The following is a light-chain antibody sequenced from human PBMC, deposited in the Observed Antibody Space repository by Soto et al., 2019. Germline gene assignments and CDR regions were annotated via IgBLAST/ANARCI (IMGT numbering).Light chain of an antibody. Sequence: EIVLTQSPGTLSLSPGERATLSCRASQSVSSTYLAWYQQKPGQAPRLLIYGASSRATGIPDRFSGSGSGTDFTLTISTLEPEDFAGYYCQRYDLSPFPFGQGTKLEIK. CDR3: QRYDLSPFP. CDR1: QSVSSTY. J-gene: IGKJ2*01. CDR2: GAS. V-gene: IGKV3-20*01.